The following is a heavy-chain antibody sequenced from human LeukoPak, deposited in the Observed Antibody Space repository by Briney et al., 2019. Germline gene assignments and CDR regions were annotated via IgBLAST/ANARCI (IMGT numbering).Heavy chain of an antibody. CDR1: GASISSGSYY. V-gene: IGHV4-61*02. D-gene: IGHD1-26*01. CDR2: IYTSGST. Sequence: ASETLSLTCTVSGASISSGSYYWSWIRQPAGKGLEWIGRIYTSGSTNYNPSLKSRVTMSVDTSKNQFSLKLSSVTAADTAVYYCARAKWDLDAFDIWGQGTMVTVSS. J-gene: IGHJ3*02. CDR3: ARAKWDLDAFDI.